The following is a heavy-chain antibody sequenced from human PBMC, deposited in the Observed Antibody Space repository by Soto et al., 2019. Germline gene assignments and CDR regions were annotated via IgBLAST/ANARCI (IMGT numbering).Heavy chain of an antibody. Sequence: QVQLVQSGAEVKKPGASVKVSCKASGYTFTSYGISWVRQAPGQGLEWMGWLSAYNGNTNYAQKLQGRFTMTTDTSTSTAYMELRSLRSDDTAVYYCARVITMVRGVICVWFDPWGQGTLVTVSS. D-gene: IGHD3-10*01. J-gene: IGHJ5*02. CDR3: ARVITMVRGVICVWFDP. CDR2: LSAYNGNT. V-gene: IGHV1-18*01. CDR1: GYTFTSYG.